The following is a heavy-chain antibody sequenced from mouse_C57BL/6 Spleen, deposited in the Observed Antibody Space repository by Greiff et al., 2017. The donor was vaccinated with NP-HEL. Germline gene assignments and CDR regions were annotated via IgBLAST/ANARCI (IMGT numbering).Heavy chain of an antibody. V-gene: IGHV14-4*01. D-gene: IGHD2-2*01. J-gene: IGHJ2*01. CDR3: TTSTMVTTGDY. CDR1: GFNIKDDY. Sequence: VQLQQSGAELVRPGASVKLSCTASGFNIKDDYMHWVKQRPEQGLEWIGWIDPENGDTEYASKFRGKATITADTSSNTAYLQLSSLTSEDTAVYYCTTSTMVTTGDYWGQGTTLTVSS. CDR2: IDPENGDT.